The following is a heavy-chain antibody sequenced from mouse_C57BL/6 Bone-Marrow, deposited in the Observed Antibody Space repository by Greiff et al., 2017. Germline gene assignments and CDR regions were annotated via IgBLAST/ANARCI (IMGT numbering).Heavy chain of an antibody. CDR1: GFTFSDYY. V-gene: IGHV5-12*01. CDR2: ISNGGGST. CDR3: ARRRYYGGYAMDY. J-gene: IGHJ4*01. D-gene: IGHD1-1*01. Sequence: EVMLVESGGGLVQPGGSLKLSCAASGFTFSDYYMYWVRQTPEKRLEWVAYISNGGGSTYYPDTVKGRFTISRDNAKNTLYLQMSRLKSEDTAMYYCARRRYYGGYAMDYWGQGTSVTVSS.